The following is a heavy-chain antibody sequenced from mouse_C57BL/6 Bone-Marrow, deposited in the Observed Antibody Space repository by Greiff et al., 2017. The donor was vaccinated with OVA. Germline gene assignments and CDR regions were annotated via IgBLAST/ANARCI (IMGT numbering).Heavy chain of an antibody. CDR3: ASLWLRRDYYAMDY. Sequence: EVKLMESGGDLVKPGGSLKLSCAASGFTFSSYGMSWVRQPPDKRLEWVATISSGGSYTYYPDSVKGRFTISRDNAKNTLYLQMSSLKSEDTAMYYCASLWLRRDYYAMDYWGQGTSVTVSS. CDR2: ISSGGSYT. V-gene: IGHV5-6*01. J-gene: IGHJ4*01. CDR1: GFTFSSYG. D-gene: IGHD2-2*01.